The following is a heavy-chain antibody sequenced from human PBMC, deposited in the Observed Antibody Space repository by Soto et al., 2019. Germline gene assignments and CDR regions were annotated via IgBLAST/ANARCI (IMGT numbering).Heavy chain of an antibody. D-gene: IGHD4-4*01. CDR2: IYYSGST. CDR3: ARRTVTPDYYYYYMDV. V-gene: IGHV4-31*03. J-gene: IGHJ6*03. Sequence: QVQLQESGPGLVKPSQTLSLTCTVSGGSISSGGYYWSWIRQHPGKGLEWIGYIYYSGSTYYNPSLKSRVTISVDTSKNQFSLKLSSVTAADTAVYYCARRTVTPDYYYYYMDVWGKGTTVTVSS. CDR1: GGSISSGGYY.